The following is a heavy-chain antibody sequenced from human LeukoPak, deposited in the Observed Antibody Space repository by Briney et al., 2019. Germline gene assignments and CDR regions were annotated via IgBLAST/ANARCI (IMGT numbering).Heavy chain of an antibody. V-gene: IGHV3-20*04. Sequence: GGSLRLSCAASGFTFDDCGMSWVRQAPGKGLEWVSGINWNGGSTGYADSVKGRFTISRVNAKNSLYLQMNSLRAEDTALYYCARDSYRRDYFDYWGQGTLVTVSS. CDR2: INWNGGST. D-gene: IGHD3-16*02. CDR1: GFTFDDCG. CDR3: ARDSYRRDYFDY. J-gene: IGHJ4*02.